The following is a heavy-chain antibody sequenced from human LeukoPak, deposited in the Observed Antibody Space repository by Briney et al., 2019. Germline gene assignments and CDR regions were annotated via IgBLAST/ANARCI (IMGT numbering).Heavy chain of an antibody. Sequence: SETLSLTCTVSGYSISSGYYWGWIRPPPGKGLEWIGSIYHSGSTYYNPSLRSRVTISVDTSKNQFSLKLSSVTAADTAVYYCARERAGGYRNNWFDPWGQGTLVTVSS. J-gene: IGHJ5*02. CDR2: IYHSGST. V-gene: IGHV4-38-2*02. CDR1: GYSISSGYY. D-gene: IGHD5-12*01. CDR3: ARERAGGYRNNWFDP.